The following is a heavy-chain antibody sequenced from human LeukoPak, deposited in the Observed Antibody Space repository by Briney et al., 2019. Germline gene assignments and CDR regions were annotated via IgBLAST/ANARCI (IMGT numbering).Heavy chain of an antibody. Sequence: GASVKVSCKASGYTFTGFYMHWVRLAPERGLEWMGWINPNSGDTNYAQRFQDRVTMTRDTSISTAYMELSSLRSDDSAVYFCSRASTMASPGAMPNDFWGQGTLVTVSS. J-gene: IGHJ4*02. CDR3: SRASTMASPGAMPNDF. CDR1: GYTFTGFY. D-gene: IGHD6-13*01. CDR2: INPNSGDT. V-gene: IGHV1-2*02.